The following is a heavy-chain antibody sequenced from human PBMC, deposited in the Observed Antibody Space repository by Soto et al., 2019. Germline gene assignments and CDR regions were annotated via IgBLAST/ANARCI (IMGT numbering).Heavy chain of an antibody. J-gene: IGHJ6*02. D-gene: IGHD6-6*01. V-gene: IGHV1-69*01. CDR3: ARASSSSRFYYYYGMDV. Sequence: QVQLVQSGAEVKKPGSSVKVSCKASGGTLSSYAISRVRQAPGQGLEWMGGIIPIFGTANYAQKFQGRVTITADESTSTAYMELSSLRSEDTAVYYCARASSSSRFYYYYGMDVWGQGTTVTVSS. CDR2: IIPIFGTA. CDR1: GGTLSSYA.